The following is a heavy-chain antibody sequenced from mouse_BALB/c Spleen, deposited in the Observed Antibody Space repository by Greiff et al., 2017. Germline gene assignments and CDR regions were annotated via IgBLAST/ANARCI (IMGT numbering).Heavy chain of an antibody. CDR2: ISSGGST. V-gene: IGHV5-6-5*01. J-gene: IGHJ4*01. CDR3: ARGGLIYYDYDEDYAMDY. D-gene: IGHD2-4*01. Sequence: EVKLVESGGGLVKPGGSLKLSCAASGFTFSSYAMSWVRQTPEKRLEWVASISSGGSTYYPDSVKGRFTISRDNARNILYLQMSSLRSEDTAMYYCARGGLIYYDYDEDYAMDYWGQGTSVTVSS. CDR1: GFTFSSYA.